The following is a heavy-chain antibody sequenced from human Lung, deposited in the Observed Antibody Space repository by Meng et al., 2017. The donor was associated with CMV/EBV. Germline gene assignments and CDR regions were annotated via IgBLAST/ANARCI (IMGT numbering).Heavy chain of an antibody. CDR1: GGAHCGRTW. CDR3: AIVGAYCGGDCYHSR. V-gene: IGHV4-4*02. D-gene: IGHD2-21*02. CDR2: FNHRSST. Sequence: VPVQGPGPGLVRASGTLSRACAFAGGAHCGRTWWSWARQPPRKGREWIGEFNHRSSTNYNPSLKGRVTIAVDESKNEFSQRMSSVTVDDTTVYYCAIVGAYCGGDCYHSRWGQGTLVTVSS. J-gene: IGHJ4*02.